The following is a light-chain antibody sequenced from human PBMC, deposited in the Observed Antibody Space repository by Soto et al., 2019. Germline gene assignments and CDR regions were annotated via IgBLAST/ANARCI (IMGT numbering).Light chain of an antibody. CDR1: RSNIGSNT. V-gene: IGLV1-44*01. J-gene: IGLJ2*01. Sequence: QSVLTQPPSASGTPGQRVTISCSGSRSNIGSNTVNWYQHLPGTAPKLLIYNNNQRPSGVPDRFSGSKSGTSASLAISGLQSEDEADYYCATWDASLNGVVFGGGTKLTVL. CDR2: NNN. CDR3: ATWDASLNGVV.